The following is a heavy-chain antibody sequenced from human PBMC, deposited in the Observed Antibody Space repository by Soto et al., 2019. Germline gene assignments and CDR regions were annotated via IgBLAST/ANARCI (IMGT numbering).Heavy chain of an antibody. Sequence: QVQLVQSGAEVKKPGSSVKVSCKASGGTFSSYAISWVRQAPGQGLEWMGGIIPIFGTANYAQKFQGRVTITADESTSTAYMELSSLRSEDTAVYYCARGQQLVPGGLGAPPNWFDPWGQGTLVTVSS. J-gene: IGHJ5*02. CDR2: IIPIFGTA. D-gene: IGHD6-6*01. CDR3: ARGQQLVPGGLGAPPNWFDP. CDR1: GGTFSSYA. V-gene: IGHV1-69*12.